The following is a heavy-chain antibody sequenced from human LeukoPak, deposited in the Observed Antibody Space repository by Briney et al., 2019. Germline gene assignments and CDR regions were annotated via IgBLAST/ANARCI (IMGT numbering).Heavy chain of an antibody. V-gene: IGHV3-15*01. CDR1: GFTFSNAW. CDR2: IKSKTDGGTT. D-gene: IGHD2-2*01. J-gene: IGHJ4*02. CDR3: TIRTIIGSFDY. Sequence: PGGSLRLSXAASGFTFSNAWMSWVRQAPGKGLEWVSRIKSKTDGGTTDYAAPVKGRFTISRDDSKNTLYLQMNSLKTEDTAVYYCTIRTIIGSFDYWGQGTLVTVSS.